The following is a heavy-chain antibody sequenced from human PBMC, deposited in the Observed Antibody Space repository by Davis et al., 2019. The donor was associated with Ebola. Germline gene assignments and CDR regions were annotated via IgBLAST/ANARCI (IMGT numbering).Heavy chain of an antibody. CDR3: AKGVRHTVYLRPDFDI. Sequence: PGGSLRLSCAASGFTFSSYTMSWVRQAPGKGLEWVSAISGSDDSTFYADSVKGRFTISRDNSKNTLYLQMNSLRTEDTAVYYCAKGVRHTVYLRPDFDIWGQGTMVTVSS. J-gene: IGHJ3*02. D-gene: IGHD2-21*01. CDR1: GFTFSSYT. CDR2: ISGSDDST. V-gene: IGHV3-23*01.